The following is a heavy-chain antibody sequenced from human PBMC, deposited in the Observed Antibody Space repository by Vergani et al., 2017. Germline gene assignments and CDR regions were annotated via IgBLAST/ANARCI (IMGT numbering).Heavy chain of an antibody. CDR1: GGSISSGSYY. J-gene: IGHJ6*03. CDR2: IYTSGST. D-gene: IGHD2-15*01. V-gene: IGHV4-61*02. Sequence: QVQLQESGPGLVKPSQTLSLTCTVSGGSISSGSYYWSWIRQPAGKGLEWIGRIYTSGSTNYNPSLKSRVTISVDTSKNQFSLKLSSVTAADTAVYYCARAGSFHYYYYMDVWGKGTTVTVSS. CDR3: ARAGSFHYYYYMDV.